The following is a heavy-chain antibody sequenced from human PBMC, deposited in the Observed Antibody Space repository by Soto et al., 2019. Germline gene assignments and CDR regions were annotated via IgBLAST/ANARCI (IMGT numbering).Heavy chain of an antibody. CDR2: INDYNGNT. V-gene: IGHV1-18*01. Sequence: QVQLVQSGAEVKKPGASVKVSCKASGYTFSTYGISWVLQAPGQGLEWMGWINDYNGNTSYTPKLQGRITMTTDTSTTTAYMEPRSRRSADTAVYYCARLGDATYYYYGMVVCGQGATVTLSS. J-gene: IGHJ6*01. CDR1: GYTFSTYG. D-gene: IGHD3-16*01. CDR3: ARLGDATYYYYGMVV.